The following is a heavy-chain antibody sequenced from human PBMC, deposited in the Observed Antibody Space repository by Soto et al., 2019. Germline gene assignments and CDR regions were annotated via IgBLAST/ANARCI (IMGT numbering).Heavy chain of an antibody. CDR3: ARHIVAVAGTYHYYYGLDV. Sequence: PGESLKISCQSSGYSFTNYWIGWVRQMPGKGLEWMGIIYPGDSDTRYSPSFKGQVTISADKSISTAYLQWSSLKASDTAMYYCARHIVAVAGTYHYYYGLDVWGQGTTVTVSS. D-gene: IGHD6-19*01. V-gene: IGHV5-51*01. CDR2: IYPGDSDT. CDR1: GYSFTNYW. J-gene: IGHJ6*02.